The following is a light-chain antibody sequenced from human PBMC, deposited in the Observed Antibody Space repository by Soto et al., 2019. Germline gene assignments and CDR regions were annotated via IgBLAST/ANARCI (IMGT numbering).Light chain of an antibody. V-gene: IGKV3-20*01. J-gene: IGKJ5*01. CDR2: VAS. CDR1: QTISSNY. CDR3: QQYGSSLIT. Sequence: EIVLTQSPGTLSLSPGERATLSCRASQTISSNYLAWYQQKPGQAPRLLIYVASSRASGIPDRFSGSGSGTDFTLTISKLEPEDFAVYYCQQYGSSLITFGQWTRLEIK.